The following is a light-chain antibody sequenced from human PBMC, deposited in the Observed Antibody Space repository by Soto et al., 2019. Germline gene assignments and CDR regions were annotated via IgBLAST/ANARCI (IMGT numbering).Light chain of an antibody. CDR2: DAS. V-gene: IGKV3D-20*02. CDR1: QTVRNNY. CDR3: QQYNYWPPIT. Sequence: VLDQASLTFFLASGERAHLPCRGSQTVRNNYLAWYQQKPGQAPRLLIYDASSRATGIPDRFSGGGSGTDFTLTISRLEPEDFAVYYCQQYNYWPPITFGQGTRLAI. J-gene: IGKJ5*01.